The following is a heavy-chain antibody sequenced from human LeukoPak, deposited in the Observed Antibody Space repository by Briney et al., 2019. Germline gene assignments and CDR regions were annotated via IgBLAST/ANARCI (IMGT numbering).Heavy chain of an antibody. CDR3: TTFMITFGGVIADHDASDI. V-gene: IGHV3-15*01. CDR2: IKSKTDGGTT. J-gene: IGHJ3*02. Sequence: PGGSLRPSCAASGFTFSNAWMSWVRQAPGKGLEWVGRIKSKTDGGTTDYAAPVKGRFTISRDDSKNTLYLQMNSLKTEDTAVYYCTTFMITFGGVIADHDASDIWGQGTMVTVSS. D-gene: IGHD3-16*02. CDR1: GFTFSNAW.